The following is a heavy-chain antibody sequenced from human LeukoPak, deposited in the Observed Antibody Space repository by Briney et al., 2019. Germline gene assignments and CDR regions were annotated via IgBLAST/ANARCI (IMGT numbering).Heavy chain of an antibody. D-gene: IGHD3-16*01. CDR1: GYTFTSYD. J-gene: IGHJ4*02. CDR3: ARDRGPEWWGSFDC. CDR2: MNPNSGNT. Sequence: ASVKVSCKASGYTFTSYDINWVRQATGQGLEWMGWMNPNSGNTGYAQKFQGRVTMTRNTSISTAYMELSSLRSEDTAVYYCARDRGPEWWGSFDCWGQGTLVTVSS. V-gene: IGHV1-8*01.